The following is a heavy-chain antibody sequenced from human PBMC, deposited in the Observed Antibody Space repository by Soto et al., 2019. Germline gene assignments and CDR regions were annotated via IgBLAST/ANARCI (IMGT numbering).Heavy chain of an antibody. J-gene: IGHJ5*02. CDR3: AVGAKRGFVP. CDR2: ISGTGATA. Sequence: EVRLLESGGGLVQPGGSLRLSCAASGFTFGSYAMSWVRQAPGKGLEWVSGISGTGATAYYADSVKGRFTISRDNSNNTLYLQMNSLRGEDTAVYYCAVGAKRGFVPWGQGTLFTVSS. V-gene: IGHV3-23*01. CDR1: GFTFGSYA. D-gene: IGHD3-16*01.